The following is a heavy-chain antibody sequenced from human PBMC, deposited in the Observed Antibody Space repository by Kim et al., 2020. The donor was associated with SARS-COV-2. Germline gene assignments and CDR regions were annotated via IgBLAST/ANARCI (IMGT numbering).Heavy chain of an antibody. V-gene: IGHV3-72*01. CDR2: TH. J-gene: IGHJ4*02. Sequence: THEYAASVKGRLTISRDDSKNSLSLQMTSLRAEDTAVYYCARSREATVDYWGQGTLVTVSS. D-gene: IGHD1-26*01. CDR3: ARSREATVDY.